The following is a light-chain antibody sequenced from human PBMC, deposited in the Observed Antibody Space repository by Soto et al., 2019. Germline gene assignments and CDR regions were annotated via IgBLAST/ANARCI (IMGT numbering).Light chain of an antibody. CDR1: SGDVGAYDY. Sequence: QSALTQPPSASGSPGQTVTISCTGTSGDVGAYDYVSWYQQHPGEAPNLMIYEVTKRPSGVPDRFSGSKSGNTASLTVSGLQTEDEADYYCSSFANSNNFVFGTGTKLTVL. V-gene: IGLV2-8*01. CDR3: SSFANSNNFV. CDR2: EVT. J-gene: IGLJ1*01.